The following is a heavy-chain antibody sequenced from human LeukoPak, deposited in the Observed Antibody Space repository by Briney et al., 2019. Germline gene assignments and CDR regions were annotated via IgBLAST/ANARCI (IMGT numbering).Heavy chain of an antibody. J-gene: IGHJ4*02. CDR3: ARENHLSSGWYA. D-gene: IGHD6-19*01. CDR2: IYSGGST. Sequence: GGSLRLSCAASGVTVSSNYMSWVRQAPGKGLEWVSVIYSGGSTYYADSVKGRFTISRDNSKNTLYLQMNSLRAEDTAVYYCARENHLSSGWYAWGQGTLVTVSS. V-gene: IGHV3-53*01. CDR1: GVTVSSNY.